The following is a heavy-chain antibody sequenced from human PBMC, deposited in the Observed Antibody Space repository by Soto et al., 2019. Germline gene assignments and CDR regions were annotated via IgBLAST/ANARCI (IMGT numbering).Heavy chain of an antibody. CDR3: ARQRGRVFWRGSPIGNCFAP. V-gene: IGHV4-39*01. CDR1: GGSISSSSYY. CDR2: IYYSGST. J-gene: IGHJ5*02. D-gene: IGHD3-3*01. Sequence: SETLSLTCTVSGGSISSSSYYWGWIRQPPGKGLEWIGSIYYSGSTYYNPSLKSRVTISVDTSKNQFSLKLSSVTAADTTVNYCARQRGRVFWRGSPIGNCFAPWGQGTLVTVPS.